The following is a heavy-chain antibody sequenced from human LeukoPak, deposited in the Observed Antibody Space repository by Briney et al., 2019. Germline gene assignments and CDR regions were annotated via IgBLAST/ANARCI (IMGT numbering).Heavy chain of an antibody. D-gene: IGHD6-13*01. Sequence: SETLSLTCTVSGGSISSYYWSWIRHPPAKGMGWIGYIHYSGSTYYNPSLKSRVTISVDTSKNQFSLKLSSVTAADTAVYCCATGVHGIAAAGDYYFDYWGKGTLVTVSS. CDR3: ATGVHGIAAAGDYYFDY. CDR2: IHYSGST. CDR1: GGSISSYY. J-gene: IGHJ4*02. V-gene: IGHV4-59*01.